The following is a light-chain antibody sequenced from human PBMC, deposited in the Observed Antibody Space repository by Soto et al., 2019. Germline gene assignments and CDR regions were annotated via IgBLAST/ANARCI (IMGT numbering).Light chain of an antibody. CDR1: QSVSNN. Sequence: ILRTQSPATLSVSPGERATLSCRASQSVSNNLAWYQQKPGQAPRLLIYDASTRATGIPARFSGSGSGTEFTLTIRGLQSEDFAVYYCQQHNNWPPWTFGQGTKVEIK. V-gene: IGKV3-15*01. CDR2: DAS. J-gene: IGKJ1*01. CDR3: QQHNNWPPWT.